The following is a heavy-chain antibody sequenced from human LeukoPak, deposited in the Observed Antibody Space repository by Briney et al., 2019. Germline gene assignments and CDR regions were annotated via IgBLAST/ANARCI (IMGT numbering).Heavy chain of an antibody. CDR2: IDHSGSY. CDR1: GDSIKRGYY. CDR3: AGGVSDSGGYRYYGGFYYFDF. D-gene: IGHD3-22*01. J-gene: IGHJ4*02. Sequence: SETLSLTCAVSGDSIKRGYYWAWIRQPPGKGLEWIGSIDHSGSYYSTPSLKSRLTISLHSSKRHFSMELNSVTAADTAVYYCAGGVSDSGGYRYYGGFYYFDFWGQGTLVTVSS. V-gene: IGHV4-38-2*01.